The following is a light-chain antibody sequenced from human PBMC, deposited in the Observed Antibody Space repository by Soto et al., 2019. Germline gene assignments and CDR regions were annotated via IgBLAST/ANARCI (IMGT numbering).Light chain of an antibody. Sequence: EIVLTQSPATLSLSPGERATLSCRASQSVSSYLAWYQQKPGQVPRLLIYDASIRATGIPDRFSGSGSGTDFTLTISSLEPEDVAVYYCQQRSNWLSFGGGTRVEIK. CDR3: QQRSNWLS. CDR2: DAS. J-gene: IGKJ4*01. CDR1: QSVSSY. V-gene: IGKV3-11*01.